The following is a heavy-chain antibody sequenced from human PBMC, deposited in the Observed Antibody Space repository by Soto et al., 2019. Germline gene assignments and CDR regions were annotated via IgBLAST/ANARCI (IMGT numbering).Heavy chain of an antibody. J-gene: IGHJ4*02. D-gene: IGHD3-22*01. CDR2: ITWDGGST. CDR3: AKGNYYDSSGYYYFDY. CDR1: GFPFDAYV. Sequence: GGTLRLSCAASGFPFDAYVMHWVRQGPGKGLEWVSLITWDGGSTYYADSVKGRFTISRDNSENSLYLQMNSLRPEDTALYYCAKGNYYDSSGYYYFDYWGQGTLVTVSS. V-gene: IGHV3-43*01.